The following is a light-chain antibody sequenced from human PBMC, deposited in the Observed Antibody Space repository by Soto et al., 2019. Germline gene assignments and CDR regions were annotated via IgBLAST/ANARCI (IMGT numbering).Light chain of an antibody. CDR1: QSISTW. Sequence: IQMTLSPFTLSASVGDRVTITCRASQSISTWLAWYQQEPGKAPKLLIHKASSLQSGVPSRFSGSGSGTDFTLTISSLQPEDFATYYCQQSYSTPTFGQGTRLEI. CDR2: KAS. CDR3: QQSYSTPT. J-gene: IGKJ5*01. V-gene: IGKV1-5*03.